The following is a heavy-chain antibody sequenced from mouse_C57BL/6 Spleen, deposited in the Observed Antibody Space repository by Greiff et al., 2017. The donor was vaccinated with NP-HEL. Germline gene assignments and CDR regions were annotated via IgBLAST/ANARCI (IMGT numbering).Heavy chain of an antibody. CDR3: AREGSGSSLSYSFDY. J-gene: IGHJ2*01. CDR2: IYPRDGST. Sequence: VQLQQSGPELVKPGASVKLSCKASGYTFTSYDINWVKQRPGQGLEWIGWIYPRDGSTKYNEKFKGKATLTVDTSSSTAYMELHSLTSEDSAVYFFAREGSGSSLSYSFDYWGQGTTLTVSA. CDR1: GYTFTSYD. V-gene: IGHV1-85*01. D-gene: IGHD1-1*01.